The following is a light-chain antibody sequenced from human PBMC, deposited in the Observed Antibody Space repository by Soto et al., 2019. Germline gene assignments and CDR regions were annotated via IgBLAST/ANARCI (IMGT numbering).Light chain of an antibody. V-gene: IGLV2-14*01. CDR1: SSDVGGYHY. CDR3: SSYTSTSTYV. Sequence: QSVLTQPASVSGSPGQSITISCTGTSSDVGGYHYVSWYQQHPGKAPKLMIYEVSNRPSGISNRFSGSKSGNTASLTISGLQAEDEADYYCSSYTSTSTYVFGTGTKLTVL. CDR2: EVS. J-gene: IGLJ1*01.